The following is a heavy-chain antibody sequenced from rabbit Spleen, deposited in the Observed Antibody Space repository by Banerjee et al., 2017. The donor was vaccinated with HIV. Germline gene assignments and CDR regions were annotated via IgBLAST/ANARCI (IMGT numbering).Heavy chain of an antibody. CDR1: GFSFSHNYY. J-gene: IGHJ6*01. V-gene: IGHV1S40*01. D-gene: IGHD8-1*01. CDR3: ARDTGSSFSTYGMDL. CDR2: IYPDSSGST. Sequence: QSLEESGGDLVKPGASLTLTCTASGFSFSHNYYMCWVRQAPGKGLECIACIYPDSSGSTWYASWAKGRFTISKTSSTTVTLQMTSLAVADTATYFCARDTGSSFSTYGMDLWGPGTLVTVS.